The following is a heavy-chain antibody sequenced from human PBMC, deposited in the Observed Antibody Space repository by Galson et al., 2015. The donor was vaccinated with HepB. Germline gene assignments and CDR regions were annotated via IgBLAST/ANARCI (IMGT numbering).Heavy chain of an antibody. J-gene: IGHJ4*02. CDR2: INHSGST. D-gene: IGHD4-23*01. V-gene: IGHV4-34*01. CDR3: ARDTSGGNSSADY. Sequence: ETLSLTCAVYGGSFSGYYWSWIRQPPGKGLEWIGEINHSGSTNYNPSLKSRVTISVDTSKSQFSLKLSSVTAADTAVYYCARDTSGGNSSADYWGQGTLVTVSS. CDR1: GGSFSGYY.